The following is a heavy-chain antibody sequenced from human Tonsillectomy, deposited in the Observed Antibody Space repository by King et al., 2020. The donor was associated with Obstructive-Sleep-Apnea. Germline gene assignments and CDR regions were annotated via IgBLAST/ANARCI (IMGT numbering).Heavy chain of an antibody. V-gene: IGHV4-59*01. CDR2: IYHSGST. CDR3: AREYYDILSGLGVFDY. J-gene: IGHJ4*02. Sequence: QLQESGPGLLKPSETLSLTCTVSGGSISSYYWSWIRQPPGKGLEWIGYIYHSGSTNFNLSLKSRVTISVDTSKNQFSLKLSSVTAADTAVYYCAREYYDILSGLGVFDYWGQGTLVTVSS. D-gene: IGHD3-9*01. CDR1: GGSISSYY.